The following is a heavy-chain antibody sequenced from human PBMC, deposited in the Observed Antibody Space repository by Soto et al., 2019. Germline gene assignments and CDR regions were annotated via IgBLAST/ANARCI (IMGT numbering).Heavy chain of an antibody. J-gene: IGHJ4*02. CDR3: ARHLDYYDSSSYFDH. CDR1: GGSISSTSSY. CDR2: IYYTGST. Sequence: PSETLSPTCTVSGGSISSTSSYWGWIRQPPGKGLEWIATIYYTGSTYYNPSLKSRVTISVDTSENQFSLKLYSVTAADTAVFYCARHLDYYDSSSYFDHWGQGTLVTVSS. D-gene: IGHD3-22*01. V-gene: IGHV4-39*01.